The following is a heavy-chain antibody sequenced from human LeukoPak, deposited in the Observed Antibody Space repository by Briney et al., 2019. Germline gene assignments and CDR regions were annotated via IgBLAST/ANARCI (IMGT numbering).Heavy chain of an antibody. CDR1: GFTFSSYG. CDR3: ARDRVQIWSYVAIFDY. D-gene: IGHD5-18*01. V-gene: IGHV3-33*01. J-gene: IGHJ4*02. CDR2: IWYDGSNK. Sequence: ERSLRLSCAASGFTFSSYGMHWVRQAPGKGLEWVAVIWYDGSNKYYADSVKGRFTISRDNSKNTLYLQMNSLRAEDTAVYYCARDRVQIWSYVAIFDYWGQGTLVTVSS.